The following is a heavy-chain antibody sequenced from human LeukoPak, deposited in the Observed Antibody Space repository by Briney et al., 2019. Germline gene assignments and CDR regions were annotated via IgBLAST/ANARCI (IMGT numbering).Heavy chain of an antibody. D-gene: IGHD3-22*01. J-gene: IGHJ4*02. V-gene: IGHV3-30-3*01. Sequence: GGSLRLSCAASGFTFSHFWMSWVRQAPGKGLEWVAVISYDGSNKYYADSVKGGFTISRDNSKNTLYLQMNSLRAEDTAVYYCARDGGYDSSGFQEIPFDYWGQGTLVTVSS. CDR3: ARDGGYDSSGFQEIPFDY. CDR1: GFTFSHFW. CDR2: ISYDGSNK.